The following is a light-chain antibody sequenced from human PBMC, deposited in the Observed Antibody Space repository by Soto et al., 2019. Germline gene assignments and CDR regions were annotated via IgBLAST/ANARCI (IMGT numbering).Light chain of an antibody. J-gene: IGKJ1*01. V-gene: IGKV3-20*01. CDR2: DAS. CDR1: QSVSGSV. CDR3: QQYESSPQA. Sequence: ELTQSPGTLSLSPGERATLSCRASQSVSGSVLGWYQQKPGQAPRLLSYDASSRATGIPDMFSGSGSGTDFTLTISRLEPEEFAVYFCQQYESSPQAVGLGTKV.